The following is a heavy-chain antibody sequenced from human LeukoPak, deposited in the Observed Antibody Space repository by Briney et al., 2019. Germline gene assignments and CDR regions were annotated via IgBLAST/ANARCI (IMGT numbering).Heavy chain of an antibody. J-gene: IGHJ4*02. CDR2: ISGSGGST. V-gene: IGHV3-23*01. D-gene: IGHD3-22*01. CDR1: GFTFSDYC. Sequence: GGSLRLSCAASGFTFSDYCMSWVRQAPGKGLEWVSAISGSGGSTYYADSVKGRFTISRGNSKNTLYLQMNSLRAEDTAVYYCAKGLKYYYDSSPSPGMYWGQGTLVTVSS. CDR3: AKGLKYYYDSSPSPGMY.